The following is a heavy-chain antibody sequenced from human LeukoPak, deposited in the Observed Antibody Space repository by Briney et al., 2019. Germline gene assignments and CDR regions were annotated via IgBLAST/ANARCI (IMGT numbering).Heavy chain of an antibody. CDR3: ARVGGFTMVRGAVNNWFDP. J-gene: IGHJ5*02. D-gene: IGHD3-10*01. CDR2: IYYSGST. Sequence: SETLSLTCTVSGGSISSSSYYWGWIRQPPGKGLEWIGSIYYSGSTYHNPSLKSRVSISVDTSKNQFSLKLNSVTAADTAVYYCARVGGFTMVRGAVNNWFDPWGQGTLVTVSS. V-gene: IGHV4-39*07. CDR1: GGSISSSSYY.